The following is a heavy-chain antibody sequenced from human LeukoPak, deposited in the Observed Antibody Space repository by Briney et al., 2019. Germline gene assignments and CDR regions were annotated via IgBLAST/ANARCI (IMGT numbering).Heavy chain of an antibody. CDR3: IRDFRSADL. J-gene: IGHJ5*02. Sequence: PGGSLRLSCVASGFTFSNYWMHWVRQPPGKGLVWVTRIYVDGRTTNYADSVKGRFTISRDNAKNTVYLEMNSLSVEDTATYYCIRDFRSADLWGQGTLVTVTS. CDR2: IYVDGRTT. CDR1: GFTFSNYW. V-gene: IGHV3-74*01.